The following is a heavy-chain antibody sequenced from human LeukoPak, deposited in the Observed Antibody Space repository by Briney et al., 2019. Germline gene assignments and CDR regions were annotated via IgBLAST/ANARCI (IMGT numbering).Heavy chain of an antibody. Sequence: GGSLRLSCAASGFTFSSYWMHWVRQAPGKGLVWVSRINSDGTTTVYAGSVRGRFTISRDNAKNTLYLQMNSLRAEDTALYYCAKDLGSYWGQGTLVTVSS. CDR1: GFTFSSYW. D-gene: IGHD7-27*01. J-gene: IGHJ4*02. CDR3: AKDLGSY. CDR2: INSDGTTT. V-gene: IGHV3-74*01.